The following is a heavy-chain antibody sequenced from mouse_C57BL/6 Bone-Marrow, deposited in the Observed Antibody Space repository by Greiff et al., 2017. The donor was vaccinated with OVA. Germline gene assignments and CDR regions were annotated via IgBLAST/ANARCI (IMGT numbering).Heavy chain of an antibody. D-gene: IGHD2-4*01. CDR2: IYPGGGDT. J-gene: IGHJ2*01. V-gene: IGHV1-63*01. Sequence: VQLQQSGAELVRPGTSVKMSCKASGYTFTNYWIGWAKQRPGHGLEWIGDIYPGGGDTNYNEKFKGKATLTADKSASTAYMQFISRTSEDSAIYDCSLRLRQERDAYFDYWGQGTTLTVSS. CDR1: GYTFTNYW. CDR3: SLRLRQERDAYFDY.